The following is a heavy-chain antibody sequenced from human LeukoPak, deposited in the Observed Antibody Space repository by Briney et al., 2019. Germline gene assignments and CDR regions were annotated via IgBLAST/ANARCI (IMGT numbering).Heavy chain of an antibody. CDR1: GFSISDHY. CDR3: TTLVEVGYYYYYGMDV. Sequence: KPGGSLRLSCAASGFSISDHYMDWVRQAPGKGLEWVGRIKSRTDGGTTDYAAPVKGRFTISRDDSKNTLYLQMNSLKAEDTAVYYCTTLVEVGYYYYYGMDVWGQGTTVTVSS. V-gene: IGHV3-15*01. CDR2: IKSRTDGGTT. J-gene: IGHJ6*02. D-gene: IGHD2-15*01.